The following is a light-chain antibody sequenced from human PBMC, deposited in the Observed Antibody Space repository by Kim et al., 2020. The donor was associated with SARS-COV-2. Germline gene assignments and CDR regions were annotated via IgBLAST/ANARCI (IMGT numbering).Light chain of an antibody. V-gene: IGKV1-39*01. J-gene: IGKJ5*01. CDR1: TSISSS. CDR2: AAS. CDR3: QQSYNTPIT. Sequence: VSVGDRVTITWRASTSISSSLYWYQQEPGKAPKRLIYAASGLQSGVPSRFSGSGSGTAFSLTISSLQPADVATYYCQQSYNTPITFGQGTRVEIK.